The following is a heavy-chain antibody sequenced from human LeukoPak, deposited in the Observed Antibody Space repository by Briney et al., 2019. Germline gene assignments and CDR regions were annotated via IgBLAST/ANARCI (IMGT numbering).Heavy chain of an antibody. CDR3: VKDFCRGGNCPFPFFDS. CDR1: GFTISGHA. D-gene: IGHD4-23*01. Sequence: GSLRLSCVASGFTISGHAMSWVRQAPAKGLEWVSITVAGYSETHYADSVRGRFTISRDDSRNTLSLEMNSLRADDTGTYYCVKDFCRGGNCPFPFFDSWGQGTVVTVSS. J-gene: IGHJ4*02. CDR2: TVAGYSET. V-gene: IGHV3-23*01.